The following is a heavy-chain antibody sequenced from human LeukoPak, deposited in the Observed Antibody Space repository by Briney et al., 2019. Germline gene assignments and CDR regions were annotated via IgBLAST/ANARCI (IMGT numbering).Heavy chain of an antibody. CDR3: ARYCTSTSCADSSYYGMDV. CDR1: GFTSSNYA. CDR2: ISGSGGST. D-gene: IGHD2-2*01. Sequence: GGSLRLSCAASGFTSSNYAMSWVRQAPGKGLEWVSAISGSGGSTYYADSVKGRFTISRDNSKNTLYLQMTSLRAEDSAVYYCARYCTSTSCADSSYYGMDVWGQGTTVTVSS. J-gene: IGHJ6*02. V-gene: IGHV3-23*01.